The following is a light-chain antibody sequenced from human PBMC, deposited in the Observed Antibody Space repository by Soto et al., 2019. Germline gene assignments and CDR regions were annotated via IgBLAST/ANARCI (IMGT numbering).Light chain of an antibody. Sequence: QSALTQPASVSGSLGKSITISCTGTSSDVGGYKYVSWYQQHPANAPKLMLYEVSTRPSGVSNPFSGSMSGNTASLIISGLQTDDEADSCCSSYTSSRGRIFCGGSELTVL. CDR2: EVS. V-gene: IGLV2-14*01. CDR1: SSDVGGYKY. CDR3: SSYTSSRGRI. J-gene: IGLJ2*01.